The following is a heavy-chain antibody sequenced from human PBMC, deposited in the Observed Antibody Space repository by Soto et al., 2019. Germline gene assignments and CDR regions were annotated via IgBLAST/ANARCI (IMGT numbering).Heavy chain of an antibody. Sequence: VKVSCKASGYTFTAFYMHWVRQAPGQGLEWMGWINPNSGVTNLAQKFQGRVTMTRDTSISTAYMELSRLTSDDTAVFYCAAALGNFWGQGTLVTVSS. CDR2: INPNSGVT. CDR3: AAALGNF. V-gene: IGHV1-2*02. J-gene: IGHJ4*02. D-gene: IGHD7-27*01. CDR1: GYTFTAFY.